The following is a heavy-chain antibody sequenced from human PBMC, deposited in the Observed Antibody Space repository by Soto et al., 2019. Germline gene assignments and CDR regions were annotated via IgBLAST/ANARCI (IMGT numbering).Heavy chain of an antibody. J-gene: IGHJ5*02. CDR1: GGSISSGGFY. CDR3: ARDPSGIAAEGWFDP. D-gene: IGHD6-13*01. V-gene: IGHV4-31*03. Sequence: QVQLQESGPGLVKPSQTLSLTCTVSGGSISSGGFYWSWIRHHPGKGLEWIGYFYYSGCTYHNPSLQSRVSISVDTSKNQFSPRLSSVTAADTAVYYCARDPSGIAAEGWFDPWGQGTLVTVSS. CDR2: FYYSGCT.